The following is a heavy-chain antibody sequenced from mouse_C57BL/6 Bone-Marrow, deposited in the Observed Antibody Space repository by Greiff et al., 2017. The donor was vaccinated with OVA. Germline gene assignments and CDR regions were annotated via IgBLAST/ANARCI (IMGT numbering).Heavy chain of an antibody. CDR1: GFSLSTSGMG. Sequence: QVTLKVSGPGILQSSQTLSLTCSFSGFSLSTSGMGVSWIRQPSGKGLVWLAHIYWDDDKRYNPSLKRRPTISKDTSRKQIFLKITSVDTADTYTYECARRVTAVVSYLDYWGQGTTLTVSS. D-gene: IGHD1-1*01. J-gene: IGHJ2*01. CDR2: IYWDDDK. V-gene: IGHV8-12*01. CDR3: ARRVTAVVSYLDY.